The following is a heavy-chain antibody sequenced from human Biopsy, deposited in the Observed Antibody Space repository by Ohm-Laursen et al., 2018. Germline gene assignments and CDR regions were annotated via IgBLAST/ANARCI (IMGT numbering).Heavy chain of an antibody. D-gene: IGHD3-9*01. CDR3: ATKLTGYFHH. J-gene: IGHJ1*01. V-gene: IGHV1-69*06. Sequence: SSVKVSCKAPEGTFSNYGVNWVRQAPGQGLEWLGGNIPILGAGNYAQKFQDRVTVAADTSTSTATMELRSLRSDDTAVYYCATKLTGYFHHWGQGTLVIVSS. CDR2: NIPILGAG. CDR1: EGTFSNYG.